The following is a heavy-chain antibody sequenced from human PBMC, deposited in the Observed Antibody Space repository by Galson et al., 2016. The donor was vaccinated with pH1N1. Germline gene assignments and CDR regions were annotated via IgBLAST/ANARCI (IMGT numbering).Heavy chain of an antibody. CDR2: AYFRSQWHN. D-gene: IGHD3-16*02. V-gene: IGHV6-1*01. J-gene: IGHJ4*02. CDR3: ARAKYDNLWGSYRLNY. Sequence: CAISGDSVSAKSVTWNWIRQSPSKGLEWLGRAYFRSQWHNDYAESLRGRLTVNADTSKNEFSLQLNSVTPEDTAVYYCARAKYDNLWGSYRLNYWGQVILVTVS. CDR1: GDSVSAKSVT.